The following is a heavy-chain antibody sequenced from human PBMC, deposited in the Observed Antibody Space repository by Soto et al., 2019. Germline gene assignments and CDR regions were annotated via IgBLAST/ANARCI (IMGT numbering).Heavy chain of an antibody. CDR3: AECLLGWNYYYGMGV. J-gene: IGHJ6*02. CDR1: VGTFSSYA. CDR2: ILSIFATA. D-gene: IGHD2-21*01. Sequence: QVQLVQSGAEVKKPGSSVKVSCKASVGTFSSYAINWVRQAPGQGLEWMGGILSIFATADYARKFQVRVTLPXGXFXXTAYMELSSLRSEDRAVYYCAECLLGWNYYYGMGVWGQWTTVTVSS. V-gene: IGHV1-69*05.